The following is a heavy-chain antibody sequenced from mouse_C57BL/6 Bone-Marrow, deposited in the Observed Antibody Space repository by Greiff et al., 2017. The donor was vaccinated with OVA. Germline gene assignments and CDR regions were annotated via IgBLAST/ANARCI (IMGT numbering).Heavy chain of an antibody. CDR1: GYAFTNYL. V-gene: IGHV1-54*01. J-gene: IGHJ3*01. Sequence: QVQLQQSGAELVRPGPSVTVSCKASGYAFTNYLIEWVKQRPGQGLEWIGVINPGSGGTNYNEKFKGKATLTADKASSTAYMQLSSLTSEDSAVYFCARGYGNIFAYWGQGTLVTVSA. CDR2: INPGSGGT. D-gene: IGHD2-10*02. CDR3: ARGYGNIFAY.